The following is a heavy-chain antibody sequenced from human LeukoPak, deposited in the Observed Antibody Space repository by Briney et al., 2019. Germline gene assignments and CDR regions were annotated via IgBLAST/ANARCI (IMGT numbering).Heavy chain of an antibody. V-gene: IGHV3-23*01. CDR3: AKRGYYYESSGYYYFDY. CDR2: ITGSGGTT. D-gene: IGHD3-22*01. J-gene: IGHJ4*02. CDR1: GFTFSRHS. Sequence: GGSLRLPCAASGFTFSRHSMSWVRQAPAKGLEWVSTITGSGGTTYYADSVKGRFTISRDNSESTLYLQMNTLRAEDTALYYCAKRGYYYESSGYYYFDYWGQGSLVTVSS.